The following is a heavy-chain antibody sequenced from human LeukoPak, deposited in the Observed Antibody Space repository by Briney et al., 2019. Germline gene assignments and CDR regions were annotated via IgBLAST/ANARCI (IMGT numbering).Heavy chain of an antibody. CDR1: GFTFSTND. Sequence: QPGGSLRLSCAASGFTFSTNDVSWVRQPPGKGLEWVSAISVIGGSTYYADSVKGRFTSSRDNSKNTLYLQMNSLRAEDTAVYYCAKGGCLEYWGQGTLVTVSS. V-gene: IGHV3-23*01. CDR2: ISVIGGST. D-gene: IGHD5/OR15-5a*01. J-gene: IGHJ4*02. CDR3: AKGGCLEY.